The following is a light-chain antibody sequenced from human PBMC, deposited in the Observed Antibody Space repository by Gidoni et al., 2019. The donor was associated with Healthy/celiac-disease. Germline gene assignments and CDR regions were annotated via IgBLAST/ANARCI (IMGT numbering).Light chain of an antibody. CDR2: AAS. V-gene: IGKV1-39*01. J-gene: IGKJ4*01. Sequence: DIQMTQSPSSLSASVGDRVTITCRASQSISSYLNWYQQKPGKAPKLLIYAASSLQSGVPSRFSGSGSGTDFTLTISSLQPEDFATYYCQQSYSTPXVXGGTXVEIK. CDR3: QQSYSTPX. CDR1: QSISSY.